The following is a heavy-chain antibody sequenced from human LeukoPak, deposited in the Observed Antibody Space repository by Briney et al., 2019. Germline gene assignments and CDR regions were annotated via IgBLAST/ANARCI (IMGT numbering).Heavy chain of an antibody. CDR3: ARDNSPYQLLYTLNDY. CDR1: GYTFTSHD. D-gene: IGHD2-2*02. J-gene: IGHJ4*02. Sequence: ASVKVSCKASGYTFTSHDINWVRQATGQGLEWMGWISAYNGNTNYAQKLQGRVTMTTDTSTSTAYMELRSLRSDDTAVYYCARDNSPYQLLYTLNDYWGQGTLVTVSS. CDR2: ISAYNGNT. V-gene: IGHV1-18*04.